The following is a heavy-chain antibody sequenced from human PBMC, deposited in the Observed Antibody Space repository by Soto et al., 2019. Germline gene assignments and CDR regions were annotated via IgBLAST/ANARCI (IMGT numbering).Heavy chain of an antibody. CDR2: IYPGDSDT. D-gene: IGHD3-3*01. V-gene: IGHV5-51*01. CDR1: GYSFTSYW. Sequence: GESLKIACRGSGYSFTSYWIGWVRQMPGKGLEWMGVIYPGDSDTRYSPSFQGQVTISADKSISTAYLQWSSLKASDTAMYYCARLHRQTIWFDPWGQGTLVTVSS. J-gene: IGHJ5*02. CDR3: ARLHRQTIWFDP.